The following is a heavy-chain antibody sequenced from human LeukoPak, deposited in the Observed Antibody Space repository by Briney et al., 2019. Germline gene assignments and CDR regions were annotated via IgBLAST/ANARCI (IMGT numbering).Heavy chain of an antibody. J-gene: IGHJ5*02. CDR1: GGSINSYY. D-gene: IGHD5-18*01. V-gene: IGHV4-59*08. Sequence: SETLSLTCTVSGGSINSYYWSWIRQPPGNGLEWIGYIYYSGSTNYNPSLKSRVTISADTSKNQFSLKLSSVTAADTAVYYCARLGLPRSWFDPWGQGTLVTVSS. CDR3: ARLGLPRSWFDP. CDR2: IYYSGST.